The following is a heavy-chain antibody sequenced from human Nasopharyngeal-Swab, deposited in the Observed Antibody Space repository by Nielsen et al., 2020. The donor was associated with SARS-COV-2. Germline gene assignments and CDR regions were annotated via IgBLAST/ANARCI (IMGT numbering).Heavy chain of an antibody. V-gene: IGHV4-31*02. Sequence: WIRQPAGKGLEWIGYIYYSGRTYYNPSLKRRVTISVDTSKNQFSLKLSSVTAADTAVYYCARGGADRPGFDYWGQGTLVTVSS. CDR3: ARGGADRPGFDY. D-gene: IGHD6-6*01. J-gene: IGHJ4*02. CDR2: IYYSGRT.